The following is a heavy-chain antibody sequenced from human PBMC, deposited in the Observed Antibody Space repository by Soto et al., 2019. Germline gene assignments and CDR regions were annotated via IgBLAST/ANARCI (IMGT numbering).Heavy chain of an antibody. J-gene: IGHJ4*02. CDR3: AKDSARGYGDYDSSFYFDY. CDR1: GFTFSSYG. D-gene: IGHD4-17*01. V-gene: IGHV3-33*06. Sequence: GGSLRLSCAASGFTFSSYGMHWVRQAPGKGLEWVAVIWYDGSNTYYADSVKGRFTISRDNSKNTLYLQMNSLRAEDTAVYYCAKDSARGYGDYDSSFYFDYWGQGTLVTVSS. CDR2: IWYDGSNT.